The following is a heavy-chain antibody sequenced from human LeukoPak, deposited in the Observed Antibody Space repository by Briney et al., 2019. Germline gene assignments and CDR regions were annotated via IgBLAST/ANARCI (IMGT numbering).Heavy chain of an antibody. CDR1: GFTFSSYS. J-gene: IGHJ6*03. CDR3: ARDGAGYQLLYDYYYYYMDV. Sequence: PGGSLRLSCAASGFTFSSYSMNWVRQAPGKGLEWDSSISSSSSYIYYADSVKGRFTISRDNAKNSLCLQMNSLRAEDTAVYYCARDGAGYQLLYDYYYYYMDVWGKGTTVTVS. V-gene: IGHV3-21*01. D-gene: IGHD2-2*02. CDR2: ISSSSSYI.